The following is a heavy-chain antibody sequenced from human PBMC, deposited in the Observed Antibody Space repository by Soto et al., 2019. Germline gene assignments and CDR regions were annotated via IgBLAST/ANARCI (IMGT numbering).Heavy chain of an antibody. V-gene: IGHV1-2*02. J-gene: IGHJ1*01. CDR1: GYTFTGYY. CDR2: INPNSGGT. Sequence: ASVKVSCKASGYTFTGYYMHWVRQAPGQGLEWMGWINPNSGGTNYAQKFQSRVTMTRDTSISTAYMELSRLRSDDTAVYYCAKDSPVGVPLMRDLHDWGQGTLVTVSS. D-gene: IGHD2-8*01. CDR3: AKDSPVGVPLMRDLHD.